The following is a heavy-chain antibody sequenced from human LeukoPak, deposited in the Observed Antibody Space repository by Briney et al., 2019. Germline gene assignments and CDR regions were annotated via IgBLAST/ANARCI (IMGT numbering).Heavy chain of an antibody. V-gene: IGHV4-30-2*01. CDR3: ARGGHIVVVPAAPEYYYGSGNYMDV. CDR1: GGSISSGGYY. J-gene: IGHJ6*03. Sequence: PSQTLSLTCTVSGGSISSGGYYWSWIRQPPGKGLEWIGYIYHSGSTYYNPSLKSRVTISVDRSKNQFSLKLSSVTAADTAVYYCARGGHIVVVPAAPEYYYGSGNYMDVWGKGTTVTVSS. CDR2: IYHSGST. D-gene: IGHD2-2*01.